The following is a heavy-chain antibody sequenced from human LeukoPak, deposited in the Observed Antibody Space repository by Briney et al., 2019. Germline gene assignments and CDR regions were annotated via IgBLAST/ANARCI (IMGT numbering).Heavy chain of an antibody. Sequence: SETLSLTCAVYGGSFSGYYWSWIRQLPGKGLEWIGEINHSGSTNYNPSLKSRVTISVDTSKSQFSLKLSSVTAADTAVYYCASIYCSSTSCSDYWGQGTLVTVSS. J-gene: IGHJ4*02. CDR1: GGSFSGYY. CDR2: INHSGST. CDR3: ASIYCSSTSCSDY. D-gene: IGHD2-2*01. V-gene: IGHV4-34*01.